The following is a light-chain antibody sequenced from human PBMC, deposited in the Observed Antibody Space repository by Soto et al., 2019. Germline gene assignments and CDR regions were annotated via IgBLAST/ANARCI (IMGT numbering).Light chain of an antibody. CDR1: SSDIGAYKY. Sequence: QSALTQPPSASRSPGQSVTISCSGTSSDIGAYKYVSWYQHHSGKVPRLIIYEVNKRPSGVPDRFSGSKSGNTASLIVSGLQAEDEADYYCSSYGGSNNFVVFGGGTKVTVL. V-gene: IGLV2-8*01. CDR3: SSYGGSNNFVV. CDR2: EVN. J-gene: IGLJ2*01.